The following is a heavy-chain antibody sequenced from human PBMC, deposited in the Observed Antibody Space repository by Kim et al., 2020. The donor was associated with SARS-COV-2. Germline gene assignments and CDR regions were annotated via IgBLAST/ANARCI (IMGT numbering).Heavy chain of an antibody. CDR2: ISYDGSNK. D-gene: IGHD2-15*01. V-gene: IGHV3-30*04. CDR3: ARGGYCSGGSCYSPRIMITCGGVTAGSRFDY. J-gene: IGHJ4*02. CDR1: GFTFSSYA. Sequence: GGSLRLSCAASGFTFSSYAMHWVRQAPGKGLEWVAVISYDGSNKYYADSVKGRFTISRDNSKNTLYLQMNSLRAEDTAVYYCARGGYCSGGSCYSPRIMITCGGVTAGSRFDYWGQGTLVTVSS.